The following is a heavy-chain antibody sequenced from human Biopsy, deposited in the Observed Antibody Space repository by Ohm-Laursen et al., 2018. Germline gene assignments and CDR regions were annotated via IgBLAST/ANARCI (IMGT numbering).Heavy chain of an antibody. CDR3: ARDRGYYSDRTVPGYFDL. Sequence: GTLSLTCTVSGDSLSSYYWSWIRQPPGKGLPWIGYVYYTGSTDYNPSLQSRVTISVDTSKNHFSLRLRSVTPADTAIYYCARDRGYYSDRTVPGYFDLWGRGTLVTVSS. J-gene: IGHJ2*01. V-gene: IGHV4-59*01. D-gene: IGHD3-22*01. CDR2: VYYTGST. CDR1: GDSLSSYY.